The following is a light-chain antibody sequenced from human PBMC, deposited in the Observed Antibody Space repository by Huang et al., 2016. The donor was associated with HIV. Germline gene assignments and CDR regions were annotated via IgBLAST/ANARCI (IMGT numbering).Light chain of an antibody. CDR2: DAS. V-gene: IGKV3-11*01. CDR3: QQRGNWPPVT. CDR1: QSVTNY. Sequence: EVVLTQSPATLSLSPGERATLSCRASQSVTNYLAWYQQKPGQPPRLLIYDASNRATGVPARFSGSGSGTDFTLTISSLESEDFAVYYCQQRGNWPPVTFGGGTKVEIK. J-gene: IGKJ4*01.